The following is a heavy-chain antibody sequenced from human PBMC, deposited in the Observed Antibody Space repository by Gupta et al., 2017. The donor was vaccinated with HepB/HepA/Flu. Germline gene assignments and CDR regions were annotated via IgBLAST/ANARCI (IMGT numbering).Heavy chain of an antibody. CDR2: INPNSGGT. CDR3: TSGGGSYDCSSGAKGVLQY. D-gene: IGHD2-15*01. CDR1: GYTFTGYY. J-gene: IGHJ1*01. V-gene: IGHV1-2*04. Sequence: QVQLVQSGAEVKKPGASVKVSCQASGYTFTGYYIHWVRQAPGRGLEWMGWINPNSGGTNYAQKFQGLGTVTRDTSISKAYMERSRQGSNKTMMCSGTSGGGSYDCSSGAKGVLQYGRHGTIVTVSS.